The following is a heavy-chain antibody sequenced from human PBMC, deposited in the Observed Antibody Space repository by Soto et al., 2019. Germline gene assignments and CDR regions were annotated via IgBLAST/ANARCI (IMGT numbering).Heavy chain of an antibody. J-gene: IGHJ5*02. V-gene: IGHV4-31*03. CDR3: VRGGIARNWFDP. Sequence: SETLSLTCSVSRAFINSGGFYYSWIRQPPGKGLEWLGYIFHSGSTLYNPSLRGRLTLSADTSRNQLSLYLTYVTAADTAVYYCVRGGIARNWFDPWGQGILVTVSS. CDR1: RAFINSGGFY. D-gene: IGHD2-15*01. CDR2: IFHSGST.